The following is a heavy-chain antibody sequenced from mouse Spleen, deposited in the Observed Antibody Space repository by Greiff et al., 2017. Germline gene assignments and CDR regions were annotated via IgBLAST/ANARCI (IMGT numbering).Heavy chain of an antibody. CDR1: GYTFTDYY. CDR3: AREKAHFDY. V-gene: IGHV1-26*01. J-gene: IGHJ2*01. CDR2: INPNNGGT. Sequence: VQLQQSGPELVKPGASVKISCKASGYTFTDYYMNWVKQSHGKSLEWIGDINPNNGGTSYNQKFKGKATLTVDKSSSTAYMELRSLTSEDSAVYYCAREKAHFDYWGQGTTLTVSS.